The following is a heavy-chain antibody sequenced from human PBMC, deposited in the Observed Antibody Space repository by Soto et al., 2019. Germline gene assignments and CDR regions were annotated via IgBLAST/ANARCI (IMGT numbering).Heavy chain of an antibody. CDR2: IDPGDSYT. V-gene: IGHV5-10-1*01. J-gene: IGHJ4*02. D-gene: IGHD2-2*01. Sequence: EVQLVQSGAEVKKPGESLRISCKGSGYSFTSYWISWVRQMPGKGLEWMGRIDPGDSYTNYSPSFQGHVTISADKSISTAYLQWSSLKASDTAMYYCATQYCSSTSCYPHWGQGTLVTVSS. CDR1: GYSFTSYW. CDR3: ATQYCSSTSCYPH.